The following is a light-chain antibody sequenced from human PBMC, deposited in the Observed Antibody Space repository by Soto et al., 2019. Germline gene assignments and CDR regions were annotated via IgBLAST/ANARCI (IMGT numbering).Light chain of an antibody. CDR1: TGVVTSGHY. CDR3: LLSYSGTLV. Sequence: QAVVTQESSLTVSPGGTTTLTCGSSTGVVTSGHYPFWFQQKPGQAPRTLIYDTNNKYSWTPARFSASLLGGKAALTLSGAQTEDEADYYCLLSYSGTLVFGGGTKLTVL. V-gene: IGLV7-46*01. J-gene: IGLJ2*01. CDR2: DTN.